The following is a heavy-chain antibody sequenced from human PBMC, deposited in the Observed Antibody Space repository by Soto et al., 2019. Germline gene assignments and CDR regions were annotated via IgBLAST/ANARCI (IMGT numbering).Heavy chain of an antibody. CDR2: ISSSSSYI. V-gene: IGHV3-21*01. Sequence: VGSLRLSCAASGFTFSSYSMNWVRQAPGKGLEWVSSISSSSSYIHYADSVKGRFTISRDNAKNSLYLQMNSLRAEDTAVYYCAREMEWELLGSGHYYYYGMDVWGQGTTVTVSS. CDR3: AREMEWELLGSGHYYYYGMDV. J-gene: IGHJ6*02. CDR1: GFTFSSYS. D-gene: IGHD1-26*01.